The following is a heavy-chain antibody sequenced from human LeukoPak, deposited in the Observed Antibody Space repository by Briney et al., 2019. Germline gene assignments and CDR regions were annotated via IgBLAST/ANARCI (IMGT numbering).Heavy chain of an antibody. V-gene: IGHV3-23*01. D-gene: IGHD6-6*01. CDR2: INGRGDST. Sequence: GGSLRLPCAASGFSFSSYAMSWVRQAPGKGLEWVSGINGRGDSTVYADSVKGRFTISRDNSKNTLYLQMNSLRAEDTAVYYCAKGGVAARPGYFDYWGQGTLVTVSS. CDR1: GFSFSSYA. J-gene: IGHJ4*02. CDR3: AKGGVAARPGYFDY.